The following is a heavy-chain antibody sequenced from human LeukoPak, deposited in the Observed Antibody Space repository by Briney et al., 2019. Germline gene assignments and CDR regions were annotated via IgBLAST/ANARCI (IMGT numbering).Heavy chain of an antibody. CDR3: ARGGGEDTGMIHDY. J-gene: IGHJ4*02. CDR2: LNPSVCGT. Sequence: GASVKVSFKASGYTFTSYYMHWVRQAPGQGLEWMGILNPSVCGTSYAQKFPCIITMTRDMYTSRVYMELRSLRSDATAVYYCARGGGEDTGMIHDYWGQGTLVTVSS. D-gene: IGHD5-18*01. V-gene: IGHV1-46*01. CDR1: GYTFTSYY.